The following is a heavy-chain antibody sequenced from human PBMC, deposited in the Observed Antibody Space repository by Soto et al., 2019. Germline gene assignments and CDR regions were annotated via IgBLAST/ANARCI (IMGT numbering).Heavy chain of an antibody. J-gene: IGHJ4*02. V-gene: IGHV3-30*03. Sequence: QMQLVESGGGVVQPGRSLRVSCATSGFAFSYYGIHWVRQAPGKGLEWVADISHDGKDKWYADSVKGRFTLSRDNSENTLYLQMNGLRSEDTAVYFCASGEGRNGHDTRFDYGGQGTLVTVSS. CDR3: ASGEGRNGHDTRFDY. CDR1: GFAFSYYG. D-gene: IGHD3-10*01. CDR2: ISHDGKDK.